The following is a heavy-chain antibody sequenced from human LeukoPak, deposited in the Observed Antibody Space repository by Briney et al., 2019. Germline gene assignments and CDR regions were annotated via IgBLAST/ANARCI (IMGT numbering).Heavy chain of an antibody. V-gene: IGHV3-30-3*01. Sequence: PGGSLRLSCAASGFTFSSYAMHWVRQAPGKGLEWVAVISYDGSNKYYADSVKGRFTVSRDKSENTVYLQMNGLRAEDTAIYYCARDQSGTWTFDYWGQGTLVTVSS. CDR3: ARDQSGTWTFDY. CDR1: GFTFSSYA. D-gene: IGHD1-26*01. J-gene: IGHJ4*02. CDR2: ISYDGSNK.